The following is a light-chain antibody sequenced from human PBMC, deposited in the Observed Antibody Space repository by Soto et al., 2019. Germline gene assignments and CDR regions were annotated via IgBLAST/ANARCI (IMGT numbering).Light chain of an antibody. CDR3: QQYGSSLPWT. J-gene: IGKJ1*01. Sequence: EIVLTQSPGTLSLSPGERATLSCRASQSLDRNYLAWYQQKPGQTPRLLIYSASARATGIPDWFSGSGSGTDFTLTISRLEPEDFAVYYCQQYGSSLPWTFGQGTKVEIK. CDR2: SAS. V-gene: IGKV3-20*01. CDR1: QSLDRNY.